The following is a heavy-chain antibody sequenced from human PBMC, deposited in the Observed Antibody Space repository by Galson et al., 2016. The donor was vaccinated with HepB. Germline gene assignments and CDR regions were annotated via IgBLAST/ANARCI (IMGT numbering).Heavy chain of an antibody. CDR2: INWNGGST. J-gene: IGHJ4*02. V-gene: IGHV3-20*04. Sequence: SLRLSCAASGFTFDDYGMSWVRQTPGKGLEWVSGINWNGGSTGYADSVKGRFTISRDNAKNSLYLQMNSLRAEDTALYYCARAPYLYLAAAATDYWGQGTLVTVSS. CDR1: GFTFDDYG. D-gene: IGHD6-13*01. CDR3: ARAPYLYLAAAATDY.